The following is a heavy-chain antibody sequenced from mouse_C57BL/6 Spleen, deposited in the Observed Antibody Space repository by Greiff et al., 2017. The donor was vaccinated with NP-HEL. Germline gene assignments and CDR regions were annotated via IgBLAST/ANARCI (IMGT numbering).Heavy chain of an antibody. CDR1: GFTFSSYA. CDR2: ISDGGSYT. D-gene: IGHD2-2*01. V-gene: IGHV5-4*03. J-gene: IGHJ3*01. CDR3: ARGGVTTGFAY. Sequence: DVKLVESGGGLVKPGGSLKLSCAASGFTFSSYAMSWVRQTPEKRLEWVATISDGGSYTYYPDNVKGRFTISRDNAKNNLYLQMSHLKSEDTAMYYCARGGVTTGFAYWGQGTLVTVSA.